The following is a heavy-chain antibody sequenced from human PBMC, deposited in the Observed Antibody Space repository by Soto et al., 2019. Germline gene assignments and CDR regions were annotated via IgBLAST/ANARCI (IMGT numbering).Heavy chain of an antibody. CDR2: IYYSGST. CDR1: GGSISSHY. J-gene: IGHJ6*02. Sequence: SETLSLTCTVSGGSISSHYWSWIRQPPGKGLEWVGYIYYSGSTNYNPSLKSRVTISVDTSKNQFSLKLSSVTAADTAVYYCARLSDFWSGYPYGMDVWGQGTTVTVSS. D-gene: IGHD3-3*01. V-gene: IGHV4-59*11. CDR3: ARLSDFWSGYPYGMDV.